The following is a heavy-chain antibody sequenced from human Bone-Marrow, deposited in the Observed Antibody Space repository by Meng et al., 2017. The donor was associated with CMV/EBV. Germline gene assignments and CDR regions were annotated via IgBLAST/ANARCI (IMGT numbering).Heavy chain of an antibody. D-gene: IGHD3-3*01. Sequence: GGSLRLSCAASGFTFSSYWMSWVRQAPGKGLEWVANIKQDVSEKYYVDSVRGRFTISRDNAKNSLYLQMNSLRAEDTAVYYCARNNKLRFLEWLQVDYWGQGTLVTVSS. V-gene: IGHV3-7*01. CDR3: ARNNKLRFLEWLQVDY. CDR1: GFTFSSYW. J-gene: IGHJ4*02. CDR2: IKQDVSEK.